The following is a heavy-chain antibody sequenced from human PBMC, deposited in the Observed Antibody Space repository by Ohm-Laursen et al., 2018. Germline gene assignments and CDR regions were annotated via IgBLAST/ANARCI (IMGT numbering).Heavy chain of an antibody. CDR3: TLGVVAAGDSASPHYFDY. V-gene: IGHV4-28*01. Sequence: SETLSLTCAVSGYSISSSNWWGWIRQPPGKGLEWIGYIYYSGSTYYNPSLKSRVTMSVDTSKNQFSLKLSSVTAVDTAVYYCTLGVVAAGDSASPHYFDYWGQGTLVTVSS. CDR1: GYSISSSNW. CDR2: IYYSGST. D-gene: IGHD2-15*01. J-gene: IGHJ4*02.